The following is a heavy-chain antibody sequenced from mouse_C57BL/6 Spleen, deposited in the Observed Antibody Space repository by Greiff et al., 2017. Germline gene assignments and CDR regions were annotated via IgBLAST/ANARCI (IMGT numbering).Heavy chain of an antibody. CDR1: GYAFTNYL. Sequence: QVQLQQSGAELVRPGTSVKVSCKASGYAFTNYLIEWVKQRPGQGLEWIGVINPGSGGTNYNEKFKGKATLTADKSSSTAYMQLSSLTSADSAVYVCASSGALHYFDYWGQGTTLTVSS. CDR3: ASSGALHYFDY. J-gene: IGHJ2*01. CDR2: INPGSGGT. V-gene: IGHV1-54*01. D-gene: IGHD1-1*02.